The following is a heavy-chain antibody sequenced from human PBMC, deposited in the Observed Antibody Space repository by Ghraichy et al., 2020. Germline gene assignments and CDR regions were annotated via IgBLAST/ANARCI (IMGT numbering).Heavy chain of an antibody. D-gene: IGHD3-22*01. CDR1: GGSISSGSYY. V-gene: IGHV4-61*02. CDR2: IHTSGST. Sequence: SETLSLTCTVSGGSISSGSYYWSWIRQPAGKGLEWIGRIHTSGSTIYDPSLKSRVTMSVDTSKNQFSLKLSSVTAADTAVYYCARAPTGYYPPVYAFDIWGQGTMVTVSS. J-gene: IGHJ3*02. CDR3: ARAPTGYYPPVYAFDI.